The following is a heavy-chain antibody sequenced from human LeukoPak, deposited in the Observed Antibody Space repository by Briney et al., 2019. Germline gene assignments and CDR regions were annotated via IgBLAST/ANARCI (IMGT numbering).Heavy chain of an antibody. CDR3: AKVRGQWLGNDY. Sequence: GGPLRPSCAASGFTFSSYAMSWVRQAPGKGLEWVSAISGSGGSTYYADSVKGRFTISRDNSKNTLYLQMNSLRAEDTAVYYCAKVRGQWLGNDYWGQGTLVTVSS. D-gene: IGHD6-19*01. CDR2: ISGSGGST. CDR1: GFTFSSYA. J-gene: IGHJ4*02. V-gene: IGHV3-23*01.